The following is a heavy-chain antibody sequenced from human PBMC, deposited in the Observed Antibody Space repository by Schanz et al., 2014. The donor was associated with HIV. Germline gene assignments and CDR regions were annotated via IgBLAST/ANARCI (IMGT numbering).Heavy chain of an antibody. CDR2: ISYDGRNK. Sequence: QMQLVESGGGVVQPGRSLRLSCAASGFTFDSYGMHWVRQAPGKGLEWVAVISYDGRNKYYADSVKGRFTISRDNSKNTLYLQMKSLRPEDTAVYYCANDRNHYDSRYRGKGNYYYYYGMDVWGQGTTVSVSS. V-gene: IGHV3-30*18. CDR1: GFTFDSYG. J-gene: IGHJ6*02. CDR3: ANDRNHYDSRYRGKGNYYYYYGMDV. D-gene: IGHD3-22*01.